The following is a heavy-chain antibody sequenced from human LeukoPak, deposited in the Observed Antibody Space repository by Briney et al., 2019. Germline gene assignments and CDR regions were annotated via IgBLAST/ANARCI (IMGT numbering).Heavy chain of an antibody. D-gene: IGHD5-18*01. CDR2: IYYSGST. V-gene: IGHV4-59*01. CDR3: AREDTAMVVFDY. J-gene: IGHJ4*02. CDR1: GGSISSYY. Sequence: SVTLSLTCTVSGGSISSYYWSRIRQPPGKGLEWIGYIYYSGSTNYNPSLKSRVTISVNTSKNQFSLKLSSVTAADTAVYYCAREDTAMVVFDYWGQGTLVTVSS.